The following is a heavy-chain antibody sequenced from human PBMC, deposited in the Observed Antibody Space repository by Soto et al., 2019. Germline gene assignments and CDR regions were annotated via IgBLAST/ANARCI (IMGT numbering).Heavy chain of an antibody. V-gene: IGHV4-30-4*01. J-gene: IGHJ4*02. D-gene: IGHD2-2*01. CDR1: GGSISSGDYY. Sequence: QVQLQESGPGLGKPSQTLSLTCTVSGGSISSGDYYWSWIRQPPVKGLEWIGYIYYSGNTYYNPSLKSRITMSVDTSKNQFSLTLSSVTAADTAVYYCAREDCRSTSCSYSTGSYYFDYWGQGTLVTLSS. CDR2: IYYSGNT. CDR3: AREDCRSTSCSYSTGSYYFDY.